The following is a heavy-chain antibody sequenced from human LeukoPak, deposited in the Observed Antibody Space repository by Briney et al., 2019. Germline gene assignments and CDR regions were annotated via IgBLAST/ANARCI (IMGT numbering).Heavy chain of an antibody. V-gene: IGHV3-23*01. D-gene: IGHD1-26*01. CDR1: GFTFSSYS. CDR2: ISGSGGST. J-gene: IGHJ4*02. Sequence: GGSLRLSCAASGFTFSSYSMTWVRQAPGKGLEWVSAISGSGGSTYYADSVKGRFTISRDNSKNTLYLQMNSLRAEDTAVYYCAKDREQGYFDYWGQGTLVTVSS. CDR3: AKDREQGYFDY.